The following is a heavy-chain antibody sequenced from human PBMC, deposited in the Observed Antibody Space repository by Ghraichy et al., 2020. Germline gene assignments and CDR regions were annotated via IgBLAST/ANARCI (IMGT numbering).Heavy chain of an antibody. CDR3: ARDLSSGYSHREDFDY. J-gene: IGHJ4*02. D-gene: IGHD3-22*01. CDR1: GYTFTSYG. CDR2: ISAYNGNT. Sequence: ASVKVSCKASGYTFTSYGISWVRQAPGQGLKWMGWISAYNGNTNYAQKLQGRVTMTTDTSTSTAYMELRSLRSDDTAVYYCARDLSSGYSHREDFDYWGQGTLVTVSS. V-gene: IGHV1-18*01.